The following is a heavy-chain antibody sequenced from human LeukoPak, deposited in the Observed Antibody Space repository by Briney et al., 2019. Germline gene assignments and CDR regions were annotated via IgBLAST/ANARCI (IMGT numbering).Heavy chain of an antibody. CDR1: GFSISSGYY. CDR2: IYYSGST. V-gene: IGHV4-38-2*02. J-gene: IGHJ4*02. CDR3: ARQELWFGE. D-gene: IGHD3-10*01. Sequence: SETLSLTCTVSGFSISSGYYWAWIRQPPGKGLEWIGSIYYSGSTYYNPSLKSRVTISVDTSKNQFSLKLSSVTAADTAVYYCARQELWFGEWGQGTLVTVSS.